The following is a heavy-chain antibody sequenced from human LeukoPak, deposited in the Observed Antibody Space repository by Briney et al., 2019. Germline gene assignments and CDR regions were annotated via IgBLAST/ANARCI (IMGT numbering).Heavy chain of an antibody. CDR2: LCFDGSHQ. CDR1: GFTFRTYG. CDR3: ARDGNYFDTTPNWFDT. V-gene: IGHV3-33*01. J-gene: IGHJ5*02. D-gene: IGHD3-22*01. Sequence: GGSLRLSCAASGFTFRTYGMHWVRQTPGKGLEWVAFLCFDGSHQYYADSVRGRFIISRDNSNNTLYLQMNSLRADDTAVYYCARDGNYFDTTPNWFDTWGQGTLVTVSS.